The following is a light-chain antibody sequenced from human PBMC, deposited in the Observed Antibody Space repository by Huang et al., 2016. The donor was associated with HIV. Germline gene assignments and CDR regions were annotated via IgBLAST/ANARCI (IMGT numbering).Light chain of an antibody. CDR1: QNINIH. CDR3: QQSYSSPRVT. Sequence: DIQMTQSPSSLSAFVGDNVTITCRASQNINIHLNWYQQRPGKGPKLLIYTTSSLYSGVPSRFSRSGSGTHFTLTINSLQPEDSATYSCQQSYSSPRVTFGPGTKINI. J-gene: IGKJ3*01. CDR2: TTS. V-gene: IGKV1-39*01.